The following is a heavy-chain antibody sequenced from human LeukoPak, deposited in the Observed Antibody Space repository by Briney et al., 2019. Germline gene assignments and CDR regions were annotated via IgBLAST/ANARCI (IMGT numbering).Heavy chain of an antibody. J-gene: IGHJ3*01. CDR1: GFNLGRYA. CDR2: INTGETT. Sequence: GGSLRLSCAASGFNLGRYAMSWVRQAPGRGLEWVSCINTGETTFYADSVKGRFTISRDSSKNNLYLHMTSLGDEDTALYYCAKGAFDVWGQGTVVIVSS. V-gene: IGHV3-23*01. CDR3: AKGAFDV.